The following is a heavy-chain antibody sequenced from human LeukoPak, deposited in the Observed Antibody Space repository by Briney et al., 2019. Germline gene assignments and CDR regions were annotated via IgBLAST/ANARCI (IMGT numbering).Heavy chain of an antibody. CDR3: AGTIGYFDGLKIPAQNNWFDP. J-gene: IGHJ5*02. V-gene: IGHV4-4*09. CDR1: GGSISGYY. D-gene: IGHD3-9*01. Sequence: PSETLSLTCTDPGGSISGYYWSWIRQSPGKGLEWFGFIHSSGSTNYNPSLKSRVTMSVDMSKNQFSLDMTSVTAADTAVYYCAGTIGYFDGLKIPAQNNWFDPWGQGTLVTVSS. CDR2: IHSSGST.